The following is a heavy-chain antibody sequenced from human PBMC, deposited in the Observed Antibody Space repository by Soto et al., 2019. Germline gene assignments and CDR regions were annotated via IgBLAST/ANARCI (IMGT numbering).Heavy chain of an antibody. J-gene: IGHJ3*02. D-gene: IGHD3-9*01. V-gene: IGHV1-2*04. CDR2: INPNSGGT. CDR3: ARGGALRYFDWLFTEATDDAFDI. Sequence: VSGKVSCKASGYTFTGYYMHWVRQAPGQGLEWMGWINPNSGGTSYAQKFQGWVTMTRNTSISTAYMELSSLRSEDTAVYYCARGGALRYFDWLFTEATDDAFDIWGQGTMVTVSS. CDR1: GYTFTGYY.